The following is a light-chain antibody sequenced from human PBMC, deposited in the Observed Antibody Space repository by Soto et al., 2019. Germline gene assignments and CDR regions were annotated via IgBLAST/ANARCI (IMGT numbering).Light chain of an antibody. V-gene: IGLV2-23*03. CDR1: SSDVGGYNR. J-gene: IGLJ2*01. Sequence: QSALTQPASVSGSPGQTITISCTGTSSDVGGYNRVSWYQQHPNKAPKLMIYEGSKRPSGVSNRFSGSKSGNTASLTISGLQAEHEADYYCCSYAGSDTFVVFGGGTKVTVL. CDR3: CSYAGSDTFVV. CDR2: EGS.